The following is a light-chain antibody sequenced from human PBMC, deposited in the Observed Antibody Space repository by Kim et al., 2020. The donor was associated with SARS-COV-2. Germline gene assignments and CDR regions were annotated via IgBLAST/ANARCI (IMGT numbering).Light chain of an antibody. Sequence: PGKTARMHCGGNNICDKHVHWYQQKPGQTPAVVIQYDNDRPSGIPERFSSSNSGNTATLTISRVEVADEADYYCQVWDSTSDHVVFGGGTKLTVL. CDR2: YDN. V-gene: IGLV3-21*04. CDR3: QVWDSTSDHVV. J-gene: IGLJ2*01. CDR1: NICDKH.